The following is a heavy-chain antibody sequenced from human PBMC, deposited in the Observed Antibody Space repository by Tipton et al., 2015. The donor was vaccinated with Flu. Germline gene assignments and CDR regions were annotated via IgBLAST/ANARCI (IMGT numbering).Heavy chain of an antibody. V-gene: IGHV3-9*01. CDR3: AKDLRGSSSLDYYYHHGMGV. CDR2: INWNGVSI. D-gene: IGHD2-15*01. J-gene: IGHJ6*02. CDR1: GFTFDDYA. Sequence: SLRLSCTASGFTFDDYAMHWVRQAPGQGLEWVSSINWNGVSIDYADSVKGRFTISRDNAKNSLYLQMNSLRSEDTALYYCAKDLRGSSSLDYYYHHGMGVWGHGTTVTVSS.